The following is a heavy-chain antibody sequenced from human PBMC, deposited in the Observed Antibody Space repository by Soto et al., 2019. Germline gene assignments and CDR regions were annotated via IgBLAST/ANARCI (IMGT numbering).Heavy chain of an antibody. CDR2: IYYSGST. Sequence: SETRSLTCTVSGGSISSYYWSWIRQPPGKGLEWIGYIYYSGSTNYNPSLKSRVTISVDTSKNQFSLKLSSVTAADTAVYYCAMLSGNYGSGSYSLYNWFDPWGQGTLVTVSS. CDR3: AMLSGNYGSGSYSLYNWFDP. J-gene: IGHJ5*02. D-gene: IGHD3-10*01. V-gene: IGHV4-59*08. CDR1: GGSISSYY.